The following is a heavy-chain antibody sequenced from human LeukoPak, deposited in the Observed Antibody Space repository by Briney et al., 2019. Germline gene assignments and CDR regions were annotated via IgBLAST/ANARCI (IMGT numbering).Heavy chain of an antibody. J-gene: IGHJ4*02. CDR3: AGRHCSGGGCYFAGADPFDY. D-gene: IGHD2-15*01. V-gene: IGHV3-23*03. CDR2: IYSGGNI. CDR1: GFTFSNYV. Sequence: PGGSLRLSCAASGFTFSNYVMSWVRQAPGKGLEWVSVIYSGGNIYYIESVKGRFTISRDTSKNTLYLQMNSLRAEDTAVYFCAGRHCSGGGCYFAGADPFDYWGQGTLVTVSS.